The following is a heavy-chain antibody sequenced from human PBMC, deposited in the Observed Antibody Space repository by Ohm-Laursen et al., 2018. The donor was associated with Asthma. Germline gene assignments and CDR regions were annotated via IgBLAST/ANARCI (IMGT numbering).Heavy chain of an antibody. CDR2: MSYDGNNK. J-gene: IGHJ4*02. D-gene: IGHD5-18*01. CDR3: ARGLGGIHRWLSYQIDK. CDR1: GFNFNSSA. V-gene: IGHV3-30-3*01. Sequence: SLRLSCSAYGFNFNSSAMHWVRQAPGKGLEWVAVMSYDGNNKYHAASVQGRFTISRDNSKSTLLLQMSSLRPEDTAVYYCARGLGGIHRWLSYQIDKWGQGTQVTVSS.